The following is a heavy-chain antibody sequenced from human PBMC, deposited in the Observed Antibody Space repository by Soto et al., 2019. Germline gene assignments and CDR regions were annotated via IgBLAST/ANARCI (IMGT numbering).Heavy chain of an antibody. V-gene: IGHV2-26*01. Sequence: KESGPVLVKPTETLTLTCTGSGFSLSNARLGMSWIRQPPGKALEWLAHIFSNDEKSYSTSLKSRLTISKDTSKSQVVLTMTNMDPVDTATYYCARIRAVATRGHNSGIDYWGQGSLVTVSS. CDR2: IFSNDEK. D-gene: IGHD5-12*01. CDR1: GFSLSNARLG. CDR3: ARIRAVATRGHNSGIDY. J-gene: IGHJ4*02.